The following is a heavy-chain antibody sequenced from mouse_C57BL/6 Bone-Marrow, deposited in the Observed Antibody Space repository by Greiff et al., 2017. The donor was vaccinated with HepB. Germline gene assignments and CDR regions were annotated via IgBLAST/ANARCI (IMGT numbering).Heavy chain of an antibody. CDR1: GFNIKDDY. CDR3: TTTGSNFWFAY. V-gene: IGHV14-4*01. D-gene: IGHD2-5*01. Sequence: VQLQQSGAELVRPGASVKLSCTASGFNIKDDYMHWVKQRPEQGLEWIGWIDPENGDTEYASKFQGKATITADTSSNTAYLQLSSLTSEDTAVYYCTTTGSNFWFAYWGQGTLVTVSA. J-gene: IGHJ3*01. CDR2: IDPENGDT.